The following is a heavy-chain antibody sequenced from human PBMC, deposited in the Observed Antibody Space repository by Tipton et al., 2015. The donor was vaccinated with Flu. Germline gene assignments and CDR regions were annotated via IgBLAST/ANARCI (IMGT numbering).Heavy chain of an antibody. CDR1: GYSFTSYW. CDR3: VRHYLAYWSRYCYSGLDD. Sequence: QLVQSGVEVKKPGESLKISCKGSGYSFTSYWIGWVRQMPGKGLEWMGIIYPGDSDTRYSPSFQGQVTISADKSISTAYLQWSSLKASDTAMYYCVRHYLAYWSRYCYSGLDDWGQGTLVTVSS. D-gene: IGHD2-21*02. J-gene: IGHJ4*02. V-gene: IGHV5-51*01. CDR2: IYPGDSDT.